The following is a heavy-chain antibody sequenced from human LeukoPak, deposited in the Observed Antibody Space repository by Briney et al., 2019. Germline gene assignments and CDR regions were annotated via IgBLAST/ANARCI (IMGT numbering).Heavy chain of an antibody. Sequence: GSLRLSCAASGFTFSSYAMDWVRQAPGKGLEWVAVISYDGSNKYYADSVKGRFTISRDNSKNTLYLQMNSLRAEDTAVYYCARSSYPICSSTSCYAKYYYYYYMDVWGKGTTVTVSS. CDR2: ISYDGSNK. D-gene: IGHD2-2*01. J-gene: IGHJ6*03. CDR3: ARSSYPICSSTSCYAKYYYYYYMDV. V-gene: IGHV3-30*04. CDR1: GFTFSSYA.